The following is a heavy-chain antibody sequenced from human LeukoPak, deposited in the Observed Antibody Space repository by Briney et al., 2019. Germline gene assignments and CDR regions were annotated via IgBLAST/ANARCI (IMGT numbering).Heavy chain of an antibody. D-gene: IGHD3-10*01. CDR2: FDPEDGET. Sequence: ASVKVSCKVSGYTLTELSMHWVRQAPGKGLEWMGGFDPEDGETIYAQKFQGRVTMTEDTSTDTAYMELSSLRSEDTAMYYCATVYGSGSYGYFDYWGQGTLVTVSS. CDR1: GYTLTELS. V-gene: IGHV1-24*01. CDR3: ATVYGSGSYGYFDY. J-gene: IGHJ4*02.